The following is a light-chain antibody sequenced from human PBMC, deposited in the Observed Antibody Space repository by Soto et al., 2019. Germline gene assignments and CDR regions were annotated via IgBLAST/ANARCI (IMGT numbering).Light chain of an antibody. CDR3: SSYAGSNSVV. V-gene: IGLV2-8*01. J-gene: IGLJ2*01. CDR1: SIDVGGYNY. CDR2: EVS. Sequence: QSALTQPPSSSGSPGQSVTISCTGTSIDVGGYNYVSWYQQHPGKAPKHRIYEVSKRPSGVPDRFSVSKSGNTASLTVSGLQAEDEADYYCSSYAGSNSVVFGGGTPLTVL.